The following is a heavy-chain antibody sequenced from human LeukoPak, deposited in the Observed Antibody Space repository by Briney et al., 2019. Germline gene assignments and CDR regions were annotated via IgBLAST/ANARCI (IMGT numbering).Heavy chain of an antibody. J-gene: IGHJ4*02. CDR3: AREVAVAGSGYYFDY. CDR1: GFTFRSYA. Sequence: GRSLRLSCAASGFTFRSYAMHWVRQAPGKGLDWVAVISYDGSNKYYADSVKGRFTISRDNSKNTLYLQMNSLRAEDTAVYYCAREVAVAGSGYYFDYWGQGTLVTVSS. V-gene: IGHV3-30*04. D-gene: IGHD6-19*01. CDR2: ISYDGSNK.